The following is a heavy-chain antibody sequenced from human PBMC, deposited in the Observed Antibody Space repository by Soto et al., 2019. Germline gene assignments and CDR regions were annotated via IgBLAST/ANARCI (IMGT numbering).Heavy chain of an antibody. D-gene: IGHD6-13*01. CDR3: EKENGNSSSWFEFGY. J-gene: IGHJ4*02. CDR1: GFTFSSYA. V-gene: IGHV3-23*01. CDR2: ISGSGGST. Sequence: EVQLLESGGGLVQPGGSLRLSCAASGFTFSSYAMSWVRQAPGKGLEWVSAISGSGGSTYYADSVKGRFTISRDNSKNAPYKQMNSPRAENTDVYYCEKENGNSSSWFEFGYWGQGTLVTVAS.